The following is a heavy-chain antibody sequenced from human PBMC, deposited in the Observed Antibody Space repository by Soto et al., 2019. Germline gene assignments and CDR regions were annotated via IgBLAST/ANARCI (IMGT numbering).Heavy chain of an antibody. Sequence: PSETLSLTCAVSGGSISSSNWWSWVRQPPGKGLEWIGEIYHSGSTNYNPSLKSRVTISVDKSKNQFSLKLSSVTAADTAVYYCARREDCSSTSCYRSYRWFDPWGQGTLVT. D-gene: IGHD2-2*02. CDR3: ARREDCSSTSCYRSYRWFDP. J-gene: IGHJ5*02. CDR1: GGSISSSNW. CDR2: IYHSGST. V-gene: IGHV4-4*02.